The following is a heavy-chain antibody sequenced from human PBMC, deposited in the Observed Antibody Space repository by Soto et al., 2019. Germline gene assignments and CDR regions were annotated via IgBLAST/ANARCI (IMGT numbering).Heavy chain of an antibody. CDR1: GLTFSSYA. D-gene: IGHD2-2*01. V-gene: IGHV3-23*01. J-gene: IGHJ4*02. CDR2: ISGSGGTT. CDR3: AKGEVPATMRSPLDS. Sequence: EVQLLESGGGLVQPGRSLRLSCAASGLTFSSYAMTWVRQAPGKGLEWVSTISGSGGTTYYADSVKGRFTISRDNSKNPLYLQMNSLRAEDSALYYCAKGEVPATMRSPLDSWGQGALVTVSS.